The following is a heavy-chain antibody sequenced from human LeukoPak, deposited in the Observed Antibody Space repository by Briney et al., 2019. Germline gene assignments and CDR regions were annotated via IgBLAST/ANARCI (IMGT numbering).Heavy chain of an antibody. V-gene: IGHV4-39*07. CDR3: ARDFGYSSSWNDFDY. D-gene: IGHD6-13*01. Sequence: PSETLSLTCTVSGGSISSSSYYWGWIRQPPGKGLEWIGSIYYSGSTYYNPSLKSRVTISVDTSKNQFSLKLSSVTAADTAVYYCARDFGYSSSWNDFDYWGQGTLVTVSS. CDR2: IYYSGST. CDR1: GGSISSSSYY. J-gene: IGHJ4*02.